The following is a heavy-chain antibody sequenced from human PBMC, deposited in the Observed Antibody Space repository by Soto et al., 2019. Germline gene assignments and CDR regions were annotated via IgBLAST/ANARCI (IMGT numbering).Heavy chain of an antibody. J-gene: IGHJ6*02. Sequence: SQTLSLTCVISGDSVSSDGACWNWIRQSPSRGLQWLGRIYYRSKWFHDYAASVESRMAINPDTSRNQFSLQLNYVTPEDTAVYYCARVHCSAGTCLDGLDFWGQGTTVTVSS. CDR1: GDSVSSDGAC. V-gene: IGHV6-1*01. D-gene: IGHD2-15*01. CDR2: IYYRSKWFH. CDR3: ARVHCSAGTCLDGLDF.